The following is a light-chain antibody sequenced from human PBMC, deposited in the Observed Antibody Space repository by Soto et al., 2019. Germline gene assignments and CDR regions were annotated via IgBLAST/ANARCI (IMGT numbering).Light chain of an antibody. CDR2: WAS. V-gene: IGKV4-1*01. CDR1: QSVLYSSNNKNY. CDR3: QQYESTPPT. J-gene: IGKJ2*01. Sequence: DIVMTQSPDSLAVSLGERATINCKSSQSVLYSSNNKNYLAWYQQRPGQPPKLLIYWASTRESGVPDRFSGSGSGTEFTLTLTSLQAEDVAVYYCQQYESTPPTFGQGTKLEIK.